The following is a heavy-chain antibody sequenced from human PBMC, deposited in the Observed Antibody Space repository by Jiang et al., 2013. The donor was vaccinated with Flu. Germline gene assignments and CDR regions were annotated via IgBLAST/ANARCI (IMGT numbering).Heavy chain of an antibody. Sequence: KFQGRVTITRDTSASTAYMELSSLRSEDTAVYYCARAYSSSWYDYWGQGTLVTVSS. J-gene: IGHJ4*02. CDR3: ARAYSSSWYDY. D-gene: IGHD6-13*01. V-gene: IGHV1-3*01.